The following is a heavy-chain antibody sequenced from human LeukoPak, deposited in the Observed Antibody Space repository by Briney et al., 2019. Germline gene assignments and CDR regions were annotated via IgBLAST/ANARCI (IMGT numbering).Heavy chain of an antibody. CDR3: ARLRITMVRGVQYYYYYYMDV. J-gene: IGHJ6*03. D-gene: IGHD3-10*01. CDR2: IYYSGNT. CDR1: GGSISSYY. Sequence: SETLSLTCTVSGGSISSYYWSWIRQPPGKGLEWIGYIYYSGNTNYNTSLESRVTISVDTSKNQFSLKLSSVTAADPAVYYCARLRITMVRGVQYYYYYYMDVWGKGPTVSISS. V-gene: IGHV4-59*01.